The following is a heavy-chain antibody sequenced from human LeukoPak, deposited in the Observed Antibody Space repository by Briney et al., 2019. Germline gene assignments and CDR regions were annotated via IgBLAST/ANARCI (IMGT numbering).Heavy chain of an antibody. CDR3: ARGAWLQGYCSSTSCRDAFDI. J-gene: IGHJ3*02. Sequence: GASMKVSCKASGYTFTSYDINWVRQATGQGLEWMGWMNPNSGNTGYAQKFQGRVTITRNTSISTAYMELSSLRSEDTAVYYCARGAWLQGYCSSTSCRDAFDIWGQGTMVTVSS. CDR1: GYTFTSYD. D-gene: IGHD2-2*01. V-gene: IGHV1-8*03. CDR2: MNPNSGNT.